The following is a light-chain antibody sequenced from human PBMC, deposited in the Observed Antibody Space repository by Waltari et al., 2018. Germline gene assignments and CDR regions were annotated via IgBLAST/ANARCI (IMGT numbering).Light chain of an antibody. CDR3: QQYYSTPLT. J-gene: IGKJ4*01. CDR1: QSVLYSSNNKNY. Sequence: DIVMTQSPDSLAVSLGERATINCKSSQSVLYSSNNKNYLAWYQQKPGQPPKLLIYWASTLESGVPDRFSGSGSETDFTLTISSLQAEDVAVYYCQQYYSTPLTFGGGTKVEIK. V-gene: IGKV4-1*01. CDR2: WAS.